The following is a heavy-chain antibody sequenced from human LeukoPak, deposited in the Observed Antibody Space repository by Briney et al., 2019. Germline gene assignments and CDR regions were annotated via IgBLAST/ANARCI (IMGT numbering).Heavy chain of an antibody. J-gene: IGHJ4*02. CDR3: ARGRGVGATANNYFDY. CDR1: GGSISSSSYY. V-gene: IGHV4-39*07. Sequence: PSETLSLTCTVSGGSISSSSYYWGWIRQPPGKGLEWIGSIYSSGSTYYNPSLKSRVTISVDTSKNQFSLKLSSVTAADTAVYYCARGRGVGATANNYFDYWGQGTLVTVSS. D-gene: IGHD1-26*01. CDR2: IYSSGST.